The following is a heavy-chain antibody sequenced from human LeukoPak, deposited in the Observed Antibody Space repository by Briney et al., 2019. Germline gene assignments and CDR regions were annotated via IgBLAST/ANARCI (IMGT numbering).Heavy chain of an antibody. D-gene: IGHD4-17*01. V-gene: IGHV3-23*01. CDR2: LSGNGGNT. CDR1: GFTFSGYA. CDR3: ARGDSGDSKIDY. Sequence: GGSLRLSCAASGFTFSGYAMSWVRQAPGKGLEWVSLLSGNGGNTYYTDSVKGRFTISRDNSKNTLYLQMNSLRAEDTAVYYCARGDSGDSKIDYWGQGTLVTVSS. J-gene: IGHJ4*02.